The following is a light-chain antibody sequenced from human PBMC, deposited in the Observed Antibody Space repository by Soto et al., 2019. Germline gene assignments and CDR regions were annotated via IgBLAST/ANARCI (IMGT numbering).Light chain of an antibody. CDR1: QSVSSSY. V-gene: IGKV3-20*01. CDR3: QQYGSSPRIT. Sequence: EIVLTQSPGTLSLSPGERATLSCRARQSVSSSYLAWYQQKPGQAPRLLIYGASSRATGIPDRFSGSGSGTDFTLTISRLEPEDFAVYYFQQYGSSPRITFGQGTRLEIK. J-gene: IGKJ5*01. CDR2: GAS.